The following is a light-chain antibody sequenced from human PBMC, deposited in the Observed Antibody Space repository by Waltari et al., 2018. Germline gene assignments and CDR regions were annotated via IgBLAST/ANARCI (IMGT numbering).Light chain of an antibody. J-gene: IGLJ3*02. V-gene: IGLV4-69*01. CDR3: QTGGHGTWV. Sequence: QLVLTQSPSASASLGASVKLTCTLSSGHSSNVVAWHQQQPEKGPRYLMKVNSDGSHSKGDDIPDRFSGSSSGAERYLTISRLQSEDEADYYCQTGGHGTWVFGGGTKLTVL. CDR2: VNSDGSH. CDR1: SGHSSNV.